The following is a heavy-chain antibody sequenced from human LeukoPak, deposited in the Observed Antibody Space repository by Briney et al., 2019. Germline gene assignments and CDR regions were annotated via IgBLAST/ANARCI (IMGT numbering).Heavy chain of an antibody. D-gene: IGHD3-22*01. CDR3: AKKPNGSGYYPFDS. Sequence: PGGSLRLSCAASGFTFVNYARSWVRQAPGKGLEWVSSITSSGGRTFYADSVKGRFTISRDNSKNTLYLQMNSLRAEDTAVYYCAKKPNGSGYYPFDSWGQGTLVTVSS. CDR2: ITSSGGRT. CDR1: GFTFVNYA. J-gene: IGHJ4*02. V-gene: IGHV3-23*01.